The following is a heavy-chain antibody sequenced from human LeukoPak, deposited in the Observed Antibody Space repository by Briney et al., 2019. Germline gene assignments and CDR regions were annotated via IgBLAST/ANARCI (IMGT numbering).Heavy chain of an antibody. CDR3: VSGGDSGY. J-gene: IGHJ4*02. D-gene: IGHD2-21*02. CDR2: ITPAGSEK. CDR1: RFTFSTNW. Sequence: GGSLRLSCAASRFTFSTNWMGWVRQAPGKGLEWVASITPAGSEKYYTNSMKGRFTISRDNAKNSLFLQMNSLRADDTGVYFCVSGGDSGYWGQGTLVTVSS. V-gene: IGHV3-7*03.